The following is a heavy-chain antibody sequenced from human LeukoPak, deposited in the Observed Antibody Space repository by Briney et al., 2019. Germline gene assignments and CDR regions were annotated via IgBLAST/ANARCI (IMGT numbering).Heavy chain of an antibody. D-gene: IGHD1-26*01. J-gene: IGHJ5*02. CDR1: GGSFSGYY. V-gene: IGHV4-59*10. CDR3: ARAVGATKSNNWFDP. CDR2: IYASGST. Sequence: SETLSLTCAVYGGSFSGYYWSWIRQPAGKGLEWIGRIYASGSTNYNPSLKSRVTISVDTSKNQFSLKLNSVTAADTAVYYCARAVGATKSNNWFDPWSQGTLVTVSS.